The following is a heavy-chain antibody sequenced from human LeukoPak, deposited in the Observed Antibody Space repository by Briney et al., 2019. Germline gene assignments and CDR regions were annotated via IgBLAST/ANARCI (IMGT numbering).Heavy chain of an antibody. CDR1: GFTFSSYS. CDR2: ISSGSSYT. Sequence: GGSLRHSCAASGFTFSSYSMDWVRQAPGKGLEWVSSISSGSSYTYYADSVKGRFTISRDNAKNSLYLQMNSLRAEDTAVYYCARDYYSSSGYWGLGTLVTVSS. J-gene: IGHJ4*02. CDR3: ARDYYSSSGY. V-gene: IGHV3-21*01. D-gene: IGHD6-13*01.